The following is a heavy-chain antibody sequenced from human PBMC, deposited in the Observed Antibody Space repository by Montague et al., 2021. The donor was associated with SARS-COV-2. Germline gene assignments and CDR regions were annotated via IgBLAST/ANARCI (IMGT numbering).Heavy chain of an antibody. CDR2: ISRDSTTI. V-gene: IGHV3-48*02. CDR1: GFTFSYYH. CDR3: ARDSGITGADDY. J-gene: IGHJ4*02. Sequence: SLSLSWSASGFTFSYYHMTWVRQAPGKGLQWVSYISRDSTTIYYAESVKGRFTISRDNDKNTLYLQMNSLSDEDTAMYYCARDSGITGADDYWGQGTLVIVSS. D-gene: IGHD1-14*01.